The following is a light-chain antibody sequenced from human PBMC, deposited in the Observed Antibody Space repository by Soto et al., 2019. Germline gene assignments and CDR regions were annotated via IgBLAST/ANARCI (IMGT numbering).Light chain of an antibody. CDR2: RNN. CDR3: AVWDESLRGYV. V-gene: IGLV1-47*01. J-gene: IGLJ1*01. CDR1: TPNIGTNY. Sequence: QSALTQPPSASGTDGQRVTIACSGSTPNIGTNYVHWYQQLPGTAPKRLIYRNNQRPSGVPDRFSASKSGTSASLAISGLRSEDEADYYCAVWDESLRGYVFGTGTKVTVL.